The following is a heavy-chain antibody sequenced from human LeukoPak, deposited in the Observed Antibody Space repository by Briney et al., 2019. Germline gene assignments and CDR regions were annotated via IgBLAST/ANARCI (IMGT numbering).Heavy chain of an antibody. D-gene: IGHD5-24*01. CDR2: ISGGGSTT. V-gene: IGHV3-23*01. J-gene: IGHJ1*01. CDR1: GFTFSNYA. Sequence: PGGSLRLSCAASGFTFSNYAMSWVRQAPGKELEWVSAISGGGSTTYSADSVKGRFTISRDNSKNTLYLQMNSLRAEDTAVYYCARDLDDYNGLPPFFQHWGQGTLVTVSS. CDR3: ARDLDDYNGLPPFFQH.